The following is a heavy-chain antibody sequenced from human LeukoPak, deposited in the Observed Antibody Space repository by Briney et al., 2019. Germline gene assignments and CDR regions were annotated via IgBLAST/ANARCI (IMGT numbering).Heavy chain of an antibody. CDR3: AGGIEKEWLSASPAGAPWKFDY. V-gene: IGHV1-69*13. CDR1: GGTFSSYA. J-gene: IGHJ4*02. CDR2: IIPIFGTA. D-gene: IGHD6-19*01. Sequence: VASVKVSCKPSGGTFSSYAISWVRQAPGQGLEWMGGIIPIFGTANYAQKFQGRVTITADESTSTAYMELSSLRSEDTAVYYCAGGIEKEWLSASPAGAPWKFDYWGQGTLVTVSS.